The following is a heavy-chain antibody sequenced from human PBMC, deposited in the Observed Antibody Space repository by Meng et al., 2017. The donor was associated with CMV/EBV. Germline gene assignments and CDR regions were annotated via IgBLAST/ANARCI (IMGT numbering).Heavy chain of an antibody. J-gene: IGHJ4*02. Sequence: VLLQAAGAGLVSPSEPLSLSGTVSGGTISSYYWSLIRWPAGKGLVWCGRIYNSRSTTYNPSLKSRVTMSVDTSKNQFSLKLSSVTAADTAVHYCARDSSGWYPHFDYWGQGTLVTVSS. CDR2: IYNSRST. V-gene: IGHV4-4*07. CDR3: ARDSSGWYPHFDY. D-gene: IGHD6-19*01. CDR1: GGTISSYY.